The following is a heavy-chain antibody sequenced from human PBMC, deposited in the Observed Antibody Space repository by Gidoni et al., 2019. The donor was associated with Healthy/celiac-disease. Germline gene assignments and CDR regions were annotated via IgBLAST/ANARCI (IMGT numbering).Heavy chain of an antibody. CDR3: AKGTYYDFWSGYYDFDY. D-gene: IGHD3-3*01. Sequence: EVQLLESGGGLVQPGGSLRLSCAASGFTFSSYAMSWVRQAPGKGLEWVSAVSCSGGSTYYADAVKGRFTISRDNSKNTLYLQINSLRAEDTAVYYCAKGTYYDFWSGYYDFDYWGQGTLVTVSS. CDR1: GFTFSSYA. J-gene: IGHJ4*02. V-gene: IGHV3-23*01. CDR2: VSCSGGST.